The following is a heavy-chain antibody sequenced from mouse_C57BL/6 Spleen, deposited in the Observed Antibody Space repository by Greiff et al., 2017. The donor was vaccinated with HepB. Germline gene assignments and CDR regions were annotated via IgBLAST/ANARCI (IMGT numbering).Heavy chain of an antibody. V-gene: IGHV1-53*01. D-gene: IGHD2-10*02. CDR1: GYTFTSYW. J-gene: IGHJ3*01. CDR3: ARGSWYGPFAY. Sequence: QVHVKQPGTELVKPGASVKLSCKASGYTFTSYWMHWVKQRPGQGLEWIGNINPSNGGTNYNEKFKSKATLTVDKSSSTAYMPLSSLTSEDSAVYYCARGSWYGPFAYWGQGTLVTVSA. CDR2: INPSNGGT.